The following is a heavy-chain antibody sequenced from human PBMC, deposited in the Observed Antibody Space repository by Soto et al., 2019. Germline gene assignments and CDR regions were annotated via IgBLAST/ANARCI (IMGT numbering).Heavy chain of an antibody. CDR1: GESFRGYY. CDR2: INHSGNT. V-gene: IGHV4-34*02. Sequence: QVQLQQWGAGLLKPSETLSLSCAVYGESFRGYYWTWIRQPPGKGLEWIGEINHSGNTNYNPSLKVRDTRXADASKNQFSLKLNSMTAADTAVYYCARGEGGFQYWGQGTLVIVSS. J-gene: IGHJ1*01. CDR3: ARGEGGFQY.